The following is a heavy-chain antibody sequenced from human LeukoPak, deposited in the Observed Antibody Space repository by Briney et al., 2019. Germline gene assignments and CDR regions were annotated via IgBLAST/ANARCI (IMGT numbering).Heavy chain of an antibody. CDR2: ISYDGFNK. J-gene: IGHJ3*02. V-gene: IGHV3-30-3*01. CDR1: GFTFSNYA. D-gene: IGHD3-10*01. CDR3: ARAGDYGSGSCAFDM. Sequence: GRSLKLSCAASGFTFSNYAMHWVRQAPGKGLEWVAVISYDGFNKYYSDSVKGRFTISRDNSKNTLYLQMNSLRAEDTAVYYCARAGDYGSGSCAFDMWGQGTMVTVSS.